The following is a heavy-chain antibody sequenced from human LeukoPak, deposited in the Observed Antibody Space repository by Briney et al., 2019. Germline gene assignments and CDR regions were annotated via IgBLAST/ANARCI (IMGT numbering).Heavy chain of an antibody. V-gene: IGHV4-4*07. D-gene: IGHD3-10*01. CDR1: GGSISSYY. CDR3: ARVTPVYGSGSYYSWFDP. Sequence: PSETLSLTCTVSGGSISSYYWSWIRQPAGKGLEWIGRIYTSGSTNYNPSLKSRVTMSVDTSKNQFSLKLSSVTAADTAVYYCARVTPVYGSGSYYSWFDPWGQGTLVTVFS. J-gene: IGHJ5*02. CDR2: IYTSGST.